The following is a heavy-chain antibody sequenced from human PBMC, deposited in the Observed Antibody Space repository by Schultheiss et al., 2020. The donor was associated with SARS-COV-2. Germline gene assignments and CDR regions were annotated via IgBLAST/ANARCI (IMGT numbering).Heavy chain of an antibody. CDR2: IYHSGST. CDR1: GGSISSSNW. V-gene: IGHV4-4*02. D-gene: IGHD3-10*01. CDR3: ARGEYYGSGSYGVDY. J-gene: IGHJ4*02. Sequence: GSLRLSCTVSGGSISSSNWWSWVRQPPGKGLEWIGEIYHSGSTNYNPSLKSRVTISVDKSKNQFSLKLSSVTAADTAVYYCARGEYYGSGSYGVDYWGQGTLVTVSS.